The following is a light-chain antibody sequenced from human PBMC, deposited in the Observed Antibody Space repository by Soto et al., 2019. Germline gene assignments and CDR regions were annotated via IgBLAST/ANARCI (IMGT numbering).Light chain of an antibody. J-gene: IGKJ1*01. CDR3: QQYGSSSWT. Sequence: EIVLTQAAGALSISPGERATLSCRASQSVSSSYLAWYQQKPGQAPRLLIYGTSSRATAIPDRFSGSGSGTDFTLTISRLEPEDFAVYYCQQYGSSSWTFGQGTKV. V-gene: IGKV3-20*01. CDR1: QSVSSSY. CDR2: GTS.